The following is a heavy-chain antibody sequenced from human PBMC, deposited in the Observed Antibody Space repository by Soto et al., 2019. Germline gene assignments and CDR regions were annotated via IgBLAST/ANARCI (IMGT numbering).Heavy chain of an antibody. V-gene: IGHV3-30*18. CDR2: ISYDGSNK. CDR3: AKDWAVWELRPYYGMDV. J-gene: IGHJ6*02. D-gene: IGHD1-26*01. Sequence: QVQLVESGGGVVQPGRSLRLSCAASGFTFSSYGMHWVRQAPGKGLEWVAVISYDGSNKYYEDSVKGRFTISRDNSKNTLYLQMNSLRAEDTAVYYCAKDWAVWELRPYYGMDVWGQGTTVTVSS. CDR1: GFTFSSYG.